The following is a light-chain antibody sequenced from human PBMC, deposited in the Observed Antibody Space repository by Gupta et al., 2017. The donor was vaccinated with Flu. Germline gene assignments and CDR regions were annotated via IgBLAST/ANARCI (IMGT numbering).Light chain of an antibody. CDR1: SFNIGNNY. Sequence: QSVLTQPPSVSAAPGQIVTISHPGTSFNIGNNYVSWYQQLPGTAPKLLIYENNKRPSGIPDRFSGSKSSTSDTLGITGLQTGDEAEYDCGTWDNSLSAGVFGGGTKLTVL. V-gene: IGLV1-51*02. CDR3: GTWDNSLSAGV. CDR2: ENN. J-gene: IGLJ3*02.